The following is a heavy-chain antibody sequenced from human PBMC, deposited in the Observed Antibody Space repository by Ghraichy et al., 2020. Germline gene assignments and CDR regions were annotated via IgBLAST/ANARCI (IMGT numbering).Heavy chain of an antibody. V-gene: IGHV3-23*01. CDR2: IARSGSA. D-gene: IGHD3-9*01. Sequence: GESLNISCAMSGFNFGDFAVGWVRQAPGKGLEWVSSIARSGSADYTDSVKGRFTISRDNSTNILYLHMSSLRAEDTATYYCASYSGWYPSSYFFKSWGQGTLVTVSS. J-gene: IGHJ5*02. CDR1: GFNFGDFA. CDR3: ASYSGWYPSSYFFKS.